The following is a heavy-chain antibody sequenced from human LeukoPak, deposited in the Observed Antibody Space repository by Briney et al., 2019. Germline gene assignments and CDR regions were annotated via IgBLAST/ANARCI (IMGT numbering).Heavy chain of an antibody. CDR3: ARDRGDDYNSLDY. J-gene: IGHJ4*02. D-gene: IGHD5-24*01. Sequence: SETLSLTCAVSGGSISSGGYSWSWIRQPPGKGLEWIGYIYHSGSTYYNPSLKSRDTISVDRSKNQFSLKLSSVTAADTAVYYCARDRGDDYNSLDYWGQGTLVTVSS. CDR1: GGSISSGGYS. CDR2: IYHSGST. V-gene: IGHV4-30-2*01.